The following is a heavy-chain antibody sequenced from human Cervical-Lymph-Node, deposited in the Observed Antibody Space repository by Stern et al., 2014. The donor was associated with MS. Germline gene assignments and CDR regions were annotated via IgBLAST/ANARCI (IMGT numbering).Heavy chain of an antibody. CDR3: AKSVILIGIHDS. Sequence: EVQLVESGRGLVRPGGSLRISWAASGFTFRSYAMSWVRQAPGKGLEWVASIDGSGDNTYYADSVKGRFTVSRDNSKNSLYLQMNSLRAEDTAVYYCAKSVILIGIHDSWGQGTLVTVSS. V-gene: IGHV3-23*04. CDR2: IDGSGDNT. CDR1: GFTFRSYA. J-gene: IGHJ4*02. D-gene: IGHD3-16*02.